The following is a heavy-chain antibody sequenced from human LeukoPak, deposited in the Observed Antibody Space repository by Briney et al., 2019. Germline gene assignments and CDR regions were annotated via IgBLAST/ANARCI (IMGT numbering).Heavy chain of an antibody. D-gene: IGHD6-19*01. CDR3: AREPSGWFPFDY. V-gene: IGHV1-69*13. CDR2: IIPIFGTA. CDR1: GYTFTSYD. J-gene: IGHJ4*02. Sequence: ASVKVSCKASGYTFTSYDINWVRQAPGQGLEWMGGIIPIFGTANYAQKFQGRVTITADESTSTAYMELSSLRSEDTAVYYCAREPSGWFPFDYWGQGTLVTVSS.